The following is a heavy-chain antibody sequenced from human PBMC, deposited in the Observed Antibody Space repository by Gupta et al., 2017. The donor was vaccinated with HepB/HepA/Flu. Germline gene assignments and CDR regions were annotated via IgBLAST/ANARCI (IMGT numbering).Heavy chain of an antibody. Sequence: QVQLVQSGGEVKNPGASVKLSCKASGYTFTSYGFTWVRQAPGQGLEWIGWISAYNGKTDYAQKFQGRVTMTTETSKSTAYMELRSLRSDDTAVYYCGRWGPMYYYMDVWGKGTTDSVSS. CDR1: GYTFTSYG. CDR2: ISAYNGKT. V-gene: IGHV1-18*01. CDR3: GRWGPMYYYMDV. D-gene: IGHD2-2*01. J-gene: IGHJ6*03.